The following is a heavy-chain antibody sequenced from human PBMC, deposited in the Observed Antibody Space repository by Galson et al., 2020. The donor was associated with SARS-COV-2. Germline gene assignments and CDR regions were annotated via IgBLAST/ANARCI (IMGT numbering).Heavy chain of an antibody. Sequence: GESLKLYCATSGLTFATAWLSWVRQAPGKGLEWIGRSKGTASGATVDYAAPVRGRFSISRDDSTETLFLQLTSLKTEDTATYYCTTDNGDYAFDVWGQGTMVTVSS. CDR3: TTDNGDYAFDV. J-gene: IGHJ3*01. V-gene: IGHV3-15*01. D-gene: IGHD3-10*01. CDR2: SKGTASGATV. CDR1: GLTFATAW.